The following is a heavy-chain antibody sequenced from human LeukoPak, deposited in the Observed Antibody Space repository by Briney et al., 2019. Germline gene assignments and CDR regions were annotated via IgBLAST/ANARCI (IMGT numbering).Heavy chain of an antibody. CDR1: GFTFSDYY. J-gene: IGHJ6*03. D-gene: IGHD3-10*01. V-gene: IGHV3-11*04. CDR2: ISSSGNTT. Sequence: GGSLRLSCAASGFTFSDYYMSWIRQAPGKGLEWVSYISSSGNTTYYADSVKGRFTISRDNSKNTLYLQMNSLRAEDTAVYYCARAPWKFGEPTYYMDVWGKGTAVTVSS. CDR3: ARAPWKFGEPTYYMDV.